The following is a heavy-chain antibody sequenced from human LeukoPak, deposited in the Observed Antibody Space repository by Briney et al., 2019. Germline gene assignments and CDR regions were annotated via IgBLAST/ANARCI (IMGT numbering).Heavy chain of an antibody. CDR3: ARDIAAAGKYVIDY. Sequence: ASVKVSCKASGYTFTSYGISWVRQAPGQGLEWMGWISAYNGNTNYAQKLQGRVTMTTDTSTSTAYMELRSLRSDDTAVYYCARDIAAAGKYVIDYWGQGTLVTVSS. CDR2: ISAYNGNT. V-gene: IGHV1-18*01. J-gene: IGHJ4*02. CDR1: GYTFTSYG. D-gene: IGHD6-13*01.